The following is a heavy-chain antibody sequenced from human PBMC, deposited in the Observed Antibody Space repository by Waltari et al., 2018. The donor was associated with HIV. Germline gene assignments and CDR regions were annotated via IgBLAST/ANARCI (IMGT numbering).Heavy chain of an antibody. CDR1: GFTFSSYA. J-gene: IGHJ6*02. CDR2: ISGSGGST. Sequence: EVQLLESGGGLVQPGGSLRLSCAASGFTFSSYAMSWVRQAPGKGLEWVSAISGSGGSTYYAESVEGRFTSSRDNSKNTLYLQMNSLRAEDTAVYDCAKALTFWSGYYRPYYYYYGMDVWGQGTTVTVSS. CDR3: AKALTFWSGYYRPYYYYYGMDV. V-gene: IGHV3-23*01. D-gene: IGHD3-3*01.